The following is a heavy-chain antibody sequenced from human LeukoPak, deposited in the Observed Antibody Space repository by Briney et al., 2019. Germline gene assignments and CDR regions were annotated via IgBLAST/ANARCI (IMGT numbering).Heavy chain of an antibody. D-gene: IGHD3-16*01. J-gene: IGHJ5*02. CDR2: IYHSGST. Sequence: SETLSLTCAVSGGSISSGGYSWSWIRQPPGKGLEWIGYIYHSGSTYYNPSLKSRVTISVDRSKNQFSLKLSSVTAADTAVYYCAREIYGDYVLFDPWGQGTLVTVSS. CDR1: GGSISSGGYS. V-gene: IGHV4-30-2*01. CDR3: AREIYGDYVLFDP.